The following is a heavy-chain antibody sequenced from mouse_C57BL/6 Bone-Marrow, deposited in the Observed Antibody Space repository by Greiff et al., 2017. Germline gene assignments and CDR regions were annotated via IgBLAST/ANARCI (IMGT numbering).Heavy chain of an antibody. Sequence: EVKVEESGGGLVQPKGSLKLSCAASGFSFNTYAMNWVRQAPGKGLEWVARIRSKSNNYATYYADSVKDRFTISRDDSESMLYLQMNNLKTEDTAMYYCVRHMGVFAYWGQGTLVTVSA. J-gene: IGHJ3*01. CDR1: GFSFNTYA. CDR2: IRSKSNNYAT. CDR3: VRHMGVFAY. D-gene: IGHD1-1*02. V-gene: IGHV10-1*01.